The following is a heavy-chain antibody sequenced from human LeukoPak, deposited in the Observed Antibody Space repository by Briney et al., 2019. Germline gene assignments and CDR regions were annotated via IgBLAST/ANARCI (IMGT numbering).Heavy chain of an antibody. V-gene: IGHV4-34*01. CDR2: INHSGST. CDR3: ARATVTTIRTYYYYYYMDV. D-gene: IGHD4-17*01. Sequence: SETLSLTCAVYGGSFSGYYWSWIRQPPGKGLEWIGEINHSGSTNYNPSLKSRVTISVDTSKNQFSLKLSSVIAADTAVYYCARATVTTIRTYYYYYYMDVWGKGTTVTISS. CDR1: GGSFSGYY. J-gene: IGHJ6*03.